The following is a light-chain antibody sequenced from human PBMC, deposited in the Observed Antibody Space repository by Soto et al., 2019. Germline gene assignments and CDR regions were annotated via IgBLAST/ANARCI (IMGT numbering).Light chain of an antibody. V-gene: IGLV2-23*02. Sequence: QSVLTQPASVSGSTGQSITISCTGTRSDVGSYNLVSWYQQHPGKAPKPMIYEVSKRPSGVSNRFSGSKSGNTASLTISGLQAEDEADYYWCSCAGSGAFVFGTGTKITVL. J-gene: IGLJ1*01. CDR1: RSDVGSYNL. CDR2: EVS. CDR3: CSCAGSGAFV.